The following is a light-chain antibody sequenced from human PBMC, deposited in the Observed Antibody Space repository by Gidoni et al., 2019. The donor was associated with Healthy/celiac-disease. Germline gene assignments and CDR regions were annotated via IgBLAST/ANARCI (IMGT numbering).Light chain of an antibody. V-gene: IGKV3-11*01. CDR3: QQRSNWPPIFT. Sequence: EIVLTQSPATLSLSPGERATLSCRASQSVSSYLAWYQQKPGQAPKLLIYDASNRATGLPARFSGNRSGTDFTLTISSLEPEDFAVYYCQQRSNWPPIFTFGPGTKVDIK. CDR1: QSVSSY. J-gene: IGKJ3*01. CDR2: DAS.